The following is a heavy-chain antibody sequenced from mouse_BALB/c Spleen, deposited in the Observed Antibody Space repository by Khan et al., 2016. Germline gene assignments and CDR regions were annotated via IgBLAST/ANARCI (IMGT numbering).Heavy chain of an antibody. CDR1: GHTFPSYW. Sequence: VQLQQPGAELVRPGPLVKLFCKASGHTFPSYWINWMKQRPGQGLEWIGNIYPFDRYTNYNQKFKDKATFTVDKSSSTAYLQPSSPTSEDSAIYYCTRGGSSMIRGFAYWGQGTLVTVSA. D-gene: IGHD2-4*01. J-gene: IGHJ3*01. CDR3: TRGGSSMIRGFAY. CDR2: IYPFDRYT. V-gene: IGHV1-69*02.